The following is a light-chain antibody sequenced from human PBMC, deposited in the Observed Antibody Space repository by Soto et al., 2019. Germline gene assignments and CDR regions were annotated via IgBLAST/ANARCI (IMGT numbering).Light chain of an antibody. Sequence: KMTQSPPFFSAYVGDRVANTFRASQGISTSLVWYQHKPGKAPELLIFGASNLQTGVPSRFSGSGSGTDFTLSITSLQPDDSATYYCQQAKTFPWTLGQGSNV. V-gene: IGKV1-12*01. CDR1: QGISTS. CDR2: GAS. CDR3: QQAKTFPWT. J-gene: IGKJ1*01.